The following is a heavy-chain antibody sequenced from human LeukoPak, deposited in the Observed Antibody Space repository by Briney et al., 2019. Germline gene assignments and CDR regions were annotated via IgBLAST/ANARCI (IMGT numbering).Heavy chain of an antibody. V-gene: IGHV3-11*01. CDR1: GFTFSDYY. CDR3: ARVTYDSGWYYSGDY. J-gene: IGHJ4*02. D-gene: IGHD6-19*01. CDR2: ISFSDNTI. Sequence: GGSLRLSCAASGFTFSDYYMSWIRQAPGKGLEWVSYISFSDNTIYYADSVKGRFTISRDNAKNSLYLQLNSLRAEDTAVYYCARVTYDSGWYYSGDYWGQGTLVTVSS.